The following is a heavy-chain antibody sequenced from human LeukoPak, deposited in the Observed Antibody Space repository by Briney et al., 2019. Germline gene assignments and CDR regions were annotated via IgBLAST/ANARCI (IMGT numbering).Heavy chain of an antibody. CDR3: TWVGARYYFDY. Sequence: GGSLRLSCAASGFTFNHAWMSWVRQAPGRRLEWVGRIKSRTNGGTTDYAAPVKGRFTISRDDSKNTLYLQMNSLKTEDTAVYYCTWVGARYYFDYWGQGTLVTVSP. J-gene: IGHJ4*02. V-gene: IGHV3-15*01. D-gene: IGHD1-26*01. CDR2: IKSRTNGGTT. CDR1: GFTFNHAW.